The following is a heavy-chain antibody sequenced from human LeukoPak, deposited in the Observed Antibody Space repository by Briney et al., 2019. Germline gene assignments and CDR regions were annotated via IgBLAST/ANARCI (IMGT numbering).Heavy chain of an antibody. CDR3: ARAFRGVMGMYNWFDP. Sequence: ASVKVSCKASGYTFPSYDINWVRQATGQGLEWMGWMNPNSGNTGYAQKFQGRVTMTRNTSISTAYMELSSLRSEDTAVYYCARAFRGVMGMYNWFDPWGQGTLVTVSS. V-gene: IGHV1-8*01. CDR1: GYTFPSYD. CDR2: MNPNSGNT. J-gene: IGHJ5*02. D-gene: IGHD3-16*01.